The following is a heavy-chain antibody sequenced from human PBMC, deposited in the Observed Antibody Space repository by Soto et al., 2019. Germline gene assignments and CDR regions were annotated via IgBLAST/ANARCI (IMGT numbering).Heavy chain of an antibody. CDR2: ISGSGGST. CDR1: GFTFSSYA. J-gene: IGHJ4*02. CDR3: AKDPGRATYYYDSSGYYYGDYFDY. Sequence: EVQLLESGGGLVQPGGSLRLSCAASGFTFSSYAMSWVRQAPGKGLEWVSAISGSGGSTYYADSVKGRFTISRDNSKNTLYLQMNSLRAEDTAVYYCAKDPGRATYYYDSSGYYYGDYFDYWGQGTLVTVSS. V-gene: IGHV3-23*01. D-gene: IGHD3-22*01.